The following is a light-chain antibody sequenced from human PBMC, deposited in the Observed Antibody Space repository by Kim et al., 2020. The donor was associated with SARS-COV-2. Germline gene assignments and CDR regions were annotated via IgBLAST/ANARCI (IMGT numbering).Light chain of an antibody. Sequence: ASVGDTVTITCRASQGINRKLAWYQQRPGKAPNLLIYSAFTLHSGVPSRFSGSGSGTDFTLTITSLQPEDFATYHCQQHHSFPLTFGGGTKVDIK. CDR1: QGINRK. J-gene: IGKJ4*01. V-gene: IGKV1-9*01. CDR3: QQHHSFPLT. CDR2: SAF.